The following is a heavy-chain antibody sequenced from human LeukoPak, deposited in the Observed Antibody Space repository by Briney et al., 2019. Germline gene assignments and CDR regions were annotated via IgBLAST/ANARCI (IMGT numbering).Heavy chain of an antibody. CDR2: ISSSSSYI. D-gene: IGHD5-24*01. CDR3: ARDRVPFMAPPWYDAFDI. Sequence: GGSLRLSCAASGFTFSSYSMNWVRQAPGKGLEWVSSISSSSSYIYYADSVKGRFTISRDNAKNSLYLQMNSLRAEDTAVYYCARDRVPFMAPPWYDAFDIWGQGTMVTVSS. CDR1: GFTFSSYS. V-gene: IGHV3-21*01. J-gene: IGHJ3*02.